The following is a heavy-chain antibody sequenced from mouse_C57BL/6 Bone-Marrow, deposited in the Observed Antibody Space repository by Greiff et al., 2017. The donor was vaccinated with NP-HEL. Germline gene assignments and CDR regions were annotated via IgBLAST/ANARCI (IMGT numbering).Heavy chain of an antibody. Sequence: QVQLQQSGAELARPGASVKLSCKASGYTFTSYGISWVKQRTGKGLEWIGEIYPRSGNTYYNEKFKGKATLTADNSASTAYMELRSLTSEDSAVYFCAKREDCITTVVDYYAMDYWGQGTSLTVSS. J-gene: IGHJ4*01. CDR3: AKREDCITTVVDYYAMDY. V-gene: IGHV1-81*01. CDR1: GYTFTSYG. D-gene: IGHD1-1*01. CDR2: IYPRSGNT.